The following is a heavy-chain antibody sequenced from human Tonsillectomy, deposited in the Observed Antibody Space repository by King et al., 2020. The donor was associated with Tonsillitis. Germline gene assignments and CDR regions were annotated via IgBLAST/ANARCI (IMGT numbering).Heavy chain of an antibody. J-gene: IGHJ6*02. Sequence: ITLKESGPTLVKPTQTLTLTCTFSGFSLSTSGVGVGWIRQPPGKALEWLALIYWDDNKRYSPSLKSRLTITKDTSKNQVVLTMTNMDPVDTATYYCAHGGGVGHYYYYGMDVWGQGTTVTVSS. V-gene: IGHV2-5*02. CDR3: AHGGGVGHYYYYGMDV. CDR1: GFSLSTSGVG. D-gene: IGHD1-26*01. CDR2: IYWDDNK.